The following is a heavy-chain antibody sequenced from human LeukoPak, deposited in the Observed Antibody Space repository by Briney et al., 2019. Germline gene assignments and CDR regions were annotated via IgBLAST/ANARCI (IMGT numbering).Heavy chain of an antibody. D-gene: IGHD5-18*01. J-gene: IGHJ6*02. CDR1: GCCFHDWS. CDR2: ITADGGTT. CDR3: AKDLRRRYSYGPDYVYFYGIDV. V-gene: IGHV3-43*01. Sequence: SVTLPCAACGCCFHDWSILWVRQAPAKTLEGASIITADGGTTYYADSVKGRFTVSRDNSKNSLYLQMNSLRTGDSALYYCAKDLRRRYSYGPDYVYFYGIDVWGQGTTVTVSS.